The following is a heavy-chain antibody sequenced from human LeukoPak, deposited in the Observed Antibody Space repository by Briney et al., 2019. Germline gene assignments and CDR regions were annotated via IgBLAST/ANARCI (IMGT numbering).Heavy chain of an antibody. D-gene: IGHD4-11*01. J-gene: IGHJ4*02. CDR2: ISYDGSNK. V-gene: IGHV3-30*18. CDR3: AKFGDYSNSD. CDR1: GFTFSSYG. Sequence: PGGSLRLSCAASGFTFSSYGMHWVRQAPGKGLEWVAVISYDGSNKYYADSVKGRFTISRDNSKNTLYLQMNSLRAEDTAVYYCAKFGDYSNSDWGQGTLVTVSS.